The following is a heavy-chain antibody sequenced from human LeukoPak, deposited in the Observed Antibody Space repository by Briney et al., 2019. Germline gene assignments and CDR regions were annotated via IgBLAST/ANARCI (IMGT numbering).Heavy chain of an antibody. CDR2: INPNSAVT. Sequence: ASVKVSCKASGYTFTAYYMYWVRQAPGQGLEWMGWINPNSAVTNYARKFQGRVTMTRDTSISTAYMDPIRLRSDDTAVYYCASGDYGDPPLNYWGQGTLVTVSS. CDR3: ASGDYGDPPLNY. V-gene: IGHV1-2*02. CDR1: GYTFTAYY. J-gene: IGHJ4*02. D-gene: IGHD4-17*01.